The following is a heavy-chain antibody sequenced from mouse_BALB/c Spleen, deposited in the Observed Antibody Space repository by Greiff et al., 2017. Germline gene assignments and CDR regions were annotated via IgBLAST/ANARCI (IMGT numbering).Heavy chain of an antibody. CDR1: GYSITSDYA. V-gene: IGHV3-2*02. CDR2: ISYSGST. CDR3: ARGDYYGSRGFDY. Sequence: VQLKQSGPGLVKPSQSLSLTCTVTGYSITSDYAWNWIRQFPGNKLEWMGYISYSGSTSYNPSLKSRISITRDTSKNQFFLQLNSVTTEDTATYYCARGDYYGSRGFDYWGQGTTLTVSS. D-gene: IGHD1-1*01. J-gene: IGHJ2*01.